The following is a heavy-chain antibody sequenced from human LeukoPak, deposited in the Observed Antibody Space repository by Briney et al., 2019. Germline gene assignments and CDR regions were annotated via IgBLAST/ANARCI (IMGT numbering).Heavy chain of an antibody. Sequence: AETVSLICTVSGGSISSYYWSWIRQPPGKGLEWIGYINYSGNTNYNPSLKSRVTISVDTSKNQFSLKLSSVTAADTAVYYCASFSWGSGSYNQEAIWSWFDPWGQGALGTVSS. J-gene: IGHJ5*02. V-gene: IGHV4-59*08. CDR1: GGSISSYY. D-gene: IGHD3-10*01. CDR2: INYSGNT. CDR3: ASFSWGSGSYNQEAIWSWFDP.